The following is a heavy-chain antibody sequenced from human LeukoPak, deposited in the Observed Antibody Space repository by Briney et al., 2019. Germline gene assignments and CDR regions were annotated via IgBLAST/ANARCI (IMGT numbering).Heavy chain of an antibody. D-gene: IGHD2-2*01. CDR2: ISSSSSYI. CDR1: GFTVSSKY. CDR3: ARTASPDY. J-gene: IGHJ4*02. V-gene: IGHV3-21*01. Sequence: GGSLRLSCAASGFTVSSKYMHWVRQAPGKGLEWVSSISSSSSYIYYADSVKGRFTISRDNAKNSLYLQMNSLRAEDTAVYYCARTASPDYWGQGTLVTVSS.